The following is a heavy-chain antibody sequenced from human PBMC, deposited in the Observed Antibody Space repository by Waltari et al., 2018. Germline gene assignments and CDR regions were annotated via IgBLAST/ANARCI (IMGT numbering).Heavy chain of an antibody. CDR2: IYPAGST. D-gene: IGHD5-18*01. J-gene: IGHJ4*02. CDR1: GFTVSTTQ. V-gene: IGHV3-66*02. Sequence: DVKLVESGGGLVHPGGSLRLPWAASGFTVSTTQMSWVRQAPGKGLEWVSIIYPAGSTYNADSVVGRFTISRDISQNTLHLQMNNLRPEDTAIYYCARARDEDTAMVFFDHWGQGTLVSVSS. CDR3: ARARDEDTAMVFFDH.